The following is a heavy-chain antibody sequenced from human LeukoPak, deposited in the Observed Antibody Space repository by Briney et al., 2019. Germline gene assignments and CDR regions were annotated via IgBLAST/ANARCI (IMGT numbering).Heavy chain of an antibody. D-gene: IGHD3-10*01. J-gene: IGHJ4*02. CDR1: GFTFNNYW. Sequence: PGGSLRLSCAASGFTFNNYWMTWFRQAPGKGLEWVANIKQDGTEIFYVDSVRGRFIISRDSAENSLYLQMNSLRVEDTAVYYCARTPDGADYWGQGTLVTVSS. CDR2: IKQDGTEI. V-gene: IGHV3-7*01. CDR3: ARTPDGADY.